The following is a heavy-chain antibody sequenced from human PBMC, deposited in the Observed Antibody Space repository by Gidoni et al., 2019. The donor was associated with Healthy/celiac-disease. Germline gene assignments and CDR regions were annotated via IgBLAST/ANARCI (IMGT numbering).Heavy chain of an antibody. J-gene: IGHJ4*02. Sequence: QLQLQESRPGLVKPSETLSLTCPVSGGSISSSSYYWGWIRQPPGTGLEWIGSIYYSGSTYYHPFLTSRVTISVDTSKNQFALKLSSVTAADTAVYYCARVSIQRRGYYFDYWGQGTLVTVSS. CDR2: IYYSGST. CDR1: GGSISSSSYY. V-gene: IGHV4-39*01. CDR3: ARVSIQRRGYYFDY. D-gene: IGHD5-18*01.